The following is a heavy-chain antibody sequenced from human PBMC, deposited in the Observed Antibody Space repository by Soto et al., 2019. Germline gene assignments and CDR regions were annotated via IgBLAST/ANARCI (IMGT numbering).Heavy chain of an antibody. V-gene: IGHV4-4*07. CDR1: GGSITNYY. J-gene: IGHJ5*02. D-gene: IGHD3-10*01. CDR3: ARGGNWFDP. CDR2: FYNSGSGST. Sequence: SETLSLTCTVSGGSITNYYWNWIRQPAGRGLEWIARFYNSGSGSTNYNPSLKSRVTMSVDTSKNQFSLKVNSVTAADTALYYCARGGNWFDPWGQGVLVTVSS.